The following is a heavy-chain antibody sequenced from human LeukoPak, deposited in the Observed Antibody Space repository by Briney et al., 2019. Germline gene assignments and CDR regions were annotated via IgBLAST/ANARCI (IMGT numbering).Heavy chain of an antibody. Sequence: GGSLRLSCTASGFTFSSYALSWVRQAPGKGLEWVSSISESGDTSYYADSVKGLFTISRDNSKNTLYLQMSSLRAEDTAVYYCAQLLDDNPIRWYFGLWGRGTLVTVSS. J-gene: IGHJ2*01. D-gene: IGHD1-14*01. V-gene: IGHV3-23*01. CDR2: ISESGDTS. CDR3: AQLLDDNPIRWYFGL. CDR1: GFTFSSYA.